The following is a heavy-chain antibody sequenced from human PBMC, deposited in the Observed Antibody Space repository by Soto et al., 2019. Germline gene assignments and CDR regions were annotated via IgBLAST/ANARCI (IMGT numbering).Heavy chain of an antibody. CDR1: GFTFSRYA. D-gene: IGHD6-19*01. Sequence: PVGSLRLSCAASGFTFSRYAMHWVRQAPGKGLEWVAVISYDGSNKYYADSVKGRFTISRDNSKNTLYLQMNSLRAEDTAVYYCASSGGYSSGWPTYYYYGMDVWGQGTTVTAP. CDR2: ISYDGSNK. J-gene: IGHJ6*02. CDR3: ASSGGYSSGWPTYYYYGMDV. V-gene: IGHV3-30-3*01.